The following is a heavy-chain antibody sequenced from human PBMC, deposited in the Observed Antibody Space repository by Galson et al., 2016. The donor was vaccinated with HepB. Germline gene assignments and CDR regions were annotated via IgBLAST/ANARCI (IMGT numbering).Heavy chain of an antibody. CDR1: GYTFTSYA. Sequence: SVKVSCKASGYTFTSYAMNWVRQAPGHGLERMGYIHTYTAKPTYAQGLSGRFVVSVDTSVSTASLQISSLEAEDTAVYYCARDGGGPADYWGQGTLVTVSS. J-gene: IGHJ4*02. V-gene: IGHV7-4-1*02. CDR2: IHTYTAKP. D-gene: IGHD3-16*01. CDR3: ARDGGGPADY.